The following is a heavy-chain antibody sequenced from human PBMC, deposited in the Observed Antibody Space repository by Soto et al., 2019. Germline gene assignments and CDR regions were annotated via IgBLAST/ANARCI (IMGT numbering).Heavy chain of an antibody. V-gene: IGHV3-23*01. CDR2: ISGSGTNI. J-gene: IGHJ4*02. CDR1: GFTFSSYA. Sequence: VQLLESGGGFAQPGGSLRLSCAASGFTFSSYAMHWVRQAPGRGLEWVSTISGSGTNIYYADSVQGRFTISRDNSHNTLFLQMTSLRVDDAATYYWAKDGFGGASDYWGQGTHVTVSS. D-gene: IGHD3-3*01. CDR3: AKDGFGGASDY.